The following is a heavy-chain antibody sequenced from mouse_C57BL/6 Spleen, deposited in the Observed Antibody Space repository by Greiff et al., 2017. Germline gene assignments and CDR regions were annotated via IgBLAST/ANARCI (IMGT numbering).Heavy chain of an antibody. V-gene: IGHV3-6*01. D-gene: IGHD3-2*02. CDR2: ISYDGSN. CDR3: ARDRNGQLRPPFAY. J-gene: IGHJ3*01. Sequence: EVQLQQSGPGLVKPSQSLSLTCSVTGYSITSGYYWNWIRQFPGNKLEWMGYISYDGSNNYNPSLKNRISITRDTSKNQFFLKLNSVTTEDTATYYCARDRNGQLRPPFAYWGQGTLVTVSA. CDR1: GYSITSGYY.